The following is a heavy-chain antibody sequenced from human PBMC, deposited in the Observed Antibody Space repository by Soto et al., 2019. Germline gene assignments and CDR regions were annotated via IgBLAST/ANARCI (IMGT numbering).Heavy chain of an antibody. CDR1: GFTFSDYY. V-gene: IGHV3-11*01. CDR3: ASGKQLVWPLAYYGMDV. Sequence: QVQLVESGGGLVKPGGSLRLSCAASGFTFSDYYMSWTRQAPGKGLEWVSYISSSGSTIYYADSVKGRFTISRDNAKNSLYLQMNSLRAEDTAVYYCASGKQLVWPLAYYGMDVWGQGTTVTVSS. CDR2: ISSSGSTI. D-gene: IGHD6-6*01. J-gene: IGHJ6*02.